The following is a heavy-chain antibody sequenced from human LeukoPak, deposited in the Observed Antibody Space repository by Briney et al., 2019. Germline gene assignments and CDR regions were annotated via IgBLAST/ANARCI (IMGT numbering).Heavy chain of an antibody. CDR3: TRRCKDAYTLYCFDY. J-gene: IGHJ4*02. CDR2: MYYSGGT. D-gene: IGHD5-24*01. Sequence: PSETLSLTCTVSGGSINSYYWSWIPQPPGQGLEWIGHMYYSGGTNYNPSLKSRVTISVDTSKNQFSLKLSSVTAADTAVYYCTRRCKDAYTLYCFDYWGQGALVTVSS. V-gene: IGHV4-59*01. CDR1: GGSINSYY.